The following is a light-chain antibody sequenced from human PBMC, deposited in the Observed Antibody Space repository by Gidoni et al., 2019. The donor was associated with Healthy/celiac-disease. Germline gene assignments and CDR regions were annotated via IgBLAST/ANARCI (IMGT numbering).Light chain of an antibody. Sequence: SSELPQPPSVSVSPGQTASITCPGDKLGDKYACWYQQKPGQSPVLVIYQDSKRPSGIPERFSGSNSGNTATLTISGTQAMDEADYYCQAWDSSTVVFGGGTKLTVL. J-gene: IGLJ2*01. CDR3: QAWDSSTVV. CDR1: KLGDKY. CDR2: QDS. V-gene: IGLV3-1*01.